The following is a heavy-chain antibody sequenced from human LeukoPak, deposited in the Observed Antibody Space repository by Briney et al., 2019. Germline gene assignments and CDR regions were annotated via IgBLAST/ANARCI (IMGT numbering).Heavy chain of an antibody. V-gene: IGHV4-59*08. CDR1: GGSISSYY. J-gene: IGHJ6*02. Sequence: SETLSLTCTFSGGSISSYYWSWIRQPPGKGLEYIGYIHYSGNTNYNPSLKSRVTISVDTSKNQFSLKLSSVTAADTAVYYCARHMNGGTYPMDVWGQGTTVTVSS. CDR3: ARHMNGGTYPMDV. CDR2: IHYSGNT. D-gene: IGHD1-26*01.